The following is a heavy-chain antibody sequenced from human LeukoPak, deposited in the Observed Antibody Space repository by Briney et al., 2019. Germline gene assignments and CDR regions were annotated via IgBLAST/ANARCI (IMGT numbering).Heavy chain of an antibody. CDR2: INPNSGGT. Sequence: PGASVKVSCKASGYTFTGYYMHCVRQAPGQGLEWMGWINPNSGGTNYAQEFQGRVTMTRDTSISTAYMELSRLRSDDTAVYYCARDSSVLFVVVPAAIDPWGQGTLVTVSS. V-gene: IGHV1-2*02. CDR1: GYTFTGYY. D-gene: IGHD2-2*01. J-gene: IGHJ5*02. CDR3: ARDSSVLFVVVPAAIDP.